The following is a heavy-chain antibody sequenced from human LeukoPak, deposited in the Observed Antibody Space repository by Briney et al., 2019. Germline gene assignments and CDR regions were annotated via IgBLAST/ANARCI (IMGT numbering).Heavy chain of an antibody. CDR1: GFTFDDYG. CDR2: ISSSGSTI. V-gene: IGHV3-11*04. Sequence: GGSLRLSCAASGFTFDDYGLSWVRQAPGKGLEWVSYISSSGSTIYYADSVKGRFTISRDNAKNSLYLQMNSLRAEDTAVYYCAREEGGYCTNGVCYVRLKAFDIWGQGTMVTVSS. CDR3: AREEGGYCTNGVCYVRLKAFDI. J-gene: IGHJ3*02. D-gene: IGHD2-8*01.